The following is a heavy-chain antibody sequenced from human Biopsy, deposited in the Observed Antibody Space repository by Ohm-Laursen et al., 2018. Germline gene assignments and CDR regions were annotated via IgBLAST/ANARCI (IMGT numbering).Heavy chain of an antibody. V-gene: IGHV4-61*01. CDR3: ARGRRTSGWPYFDN. J-gene: IGHJ4*02. Sequence: TLSLTWTVSGDSLTSGPENWSWIRQSPGQGLEYIGFIYSGGNTNYNPSLKNRVTMSVDTSKNQFYLKLYSVTAADTAVYYCARGRRTSGWPYFDNWGRGALVIVSP. CDR1: GDSLTSGPEN. D-gene: IGHD6-19*01. CDR2: IYSGGNT.